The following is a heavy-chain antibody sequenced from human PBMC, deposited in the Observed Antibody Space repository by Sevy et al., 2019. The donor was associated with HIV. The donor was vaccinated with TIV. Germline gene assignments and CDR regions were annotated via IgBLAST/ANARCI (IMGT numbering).Heavy chain of an antibody. V-gene: IGHV3-23*01. CDR1: GFTFSSYA. D-gene: IGHD3-22*01. J-gene: IGHJ4*02. Sequence: GGSLRLSCAASGFTFSSYAMSWVRQAPGKGLEWVSAISGSGGSTYYADSVKGRFTISRDNSKNTLYLQMNSLRAEDTAVYYCAKDHYYDSSGYYSHLGQGTLVTVSS. CDR2: ISGSGGST. CDR3: AKDHYYDSSGYYSH.